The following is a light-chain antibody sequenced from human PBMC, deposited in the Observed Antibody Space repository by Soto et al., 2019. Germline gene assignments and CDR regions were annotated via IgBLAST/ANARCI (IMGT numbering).Light chain of an antibody. CDR1: QSVSSSY. V-gene: IGKV3-20*01. J-gene: IGKJ2*01. CDR3: QQDGSSTPVYT. CDR2: GAT. Sequence: EIVLTQSPGTLSLSPGERATLSCRASQSVSSSYLAWYQQKPGQAPRLLIYGATSRATGIPDRFSGSGSGTDFAFTISILEPEDFAGYHCQQDGSSTPVYTFGQGTKLEIK.